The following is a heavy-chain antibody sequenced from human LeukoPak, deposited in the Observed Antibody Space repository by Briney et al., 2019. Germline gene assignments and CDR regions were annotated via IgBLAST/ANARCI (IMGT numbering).Heavy chain of an antibody. Sequence: PGGSLKLPCAASGLTLENYGVSGVRQPPGKGLGWVSGINWNGGSTGYADSVKGRFTISRDNAKNSLYLQMNSLRAEDTALYYCARAVWFGEFADAFDIWGQGTMVTVSS. CDR2: INWNGGST. D-gene: IGHD3-10*01. J-gene: IGHJ3*02. V-gene: IGHV3-20*04. CDR3: ARAVWFGEFADAFDI. CDR1: GLTLENYG.